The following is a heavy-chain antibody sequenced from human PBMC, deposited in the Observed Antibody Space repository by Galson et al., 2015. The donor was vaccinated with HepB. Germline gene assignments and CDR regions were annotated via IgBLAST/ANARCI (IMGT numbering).Heavy chain of an antibody. CDR2: FDPEDGET. Sequence: VKVSCKVSGYTLTELSMHWVRQAPGKGLEWMGGFDPEDGETIYAQKFQGRVTMTEDTSTDTAYMELSSLRSEDTAVYYCATLRTEDIVVVPADPVNGMDVWGQGTTVTVSS. D-gene: IGHD2-2*01. CDR1: GYTLTELS. V-gene: IGHV1-24*01. J-gene: IGHJ6*02. CDR3: ATLRTEDIVVVPADPVNGMDV.